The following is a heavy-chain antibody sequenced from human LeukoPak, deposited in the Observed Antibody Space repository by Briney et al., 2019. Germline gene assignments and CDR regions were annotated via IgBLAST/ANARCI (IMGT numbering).Heavy chain of an antibody. CDR3: ARHGHRYCSGGSCFNWFDP. CDR1: GGSISGYY. J-gene: IGHJ5*02. CDR2: INHSGST. D-gene: IGHD2-15*01. V-gene: IGHV4-34*01. Sequence: SETLSLTCSVSGGSISGYYWSWIRQPPGKGLEWIREINHSGSTNYNPSLKSQVTISVDTSKNQFSLKLSSVTAADTAVYYCARHGHRYCSGGSCFNWFDPWGQGTLVTVSS.